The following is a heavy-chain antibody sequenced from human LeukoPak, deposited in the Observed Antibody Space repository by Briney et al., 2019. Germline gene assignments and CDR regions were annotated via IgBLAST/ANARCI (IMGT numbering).Heavy chain of an antibody. CDR2: IYYSGST. Sequence: PSETLSLTCTVSGGSISSYYWSWIRQPPRKGLEWIGYIYYSGSTNYNPSLKSRVTISVDTSKNQFSLKLSSVTAADTAVYYCAREGSSWLKDAFDIWGQGTMVTVSS. CDR1: GGSISSYY. CDR3: AREGSSWLKDAFDI. J-gene: IGHJ3*02. V-gene: IGHV4-59*01. D-gene: IGHD6-13*01.